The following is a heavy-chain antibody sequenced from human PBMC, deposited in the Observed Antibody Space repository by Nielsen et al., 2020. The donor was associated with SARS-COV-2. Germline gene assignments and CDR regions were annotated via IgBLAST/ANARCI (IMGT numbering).Heavy chain of an antibody. V-gene: IGHV1-18*01. J-gene: IGHJ4*02. CDR3: ARSRGDLDY. Sequence: ASVKVSCKASGYTFTNFGISWVRQAPGQGLEWMGWISPDDDDTYFAQKFPGRVTMTTDTSTNTAYMELRSLRSDDTAVYYCARSRGDLDYWGQGTLVTVSS. CDR2: ISPDDDDT. D-gene: IGHD2-21*02. CDR1: GYTFTNFG.